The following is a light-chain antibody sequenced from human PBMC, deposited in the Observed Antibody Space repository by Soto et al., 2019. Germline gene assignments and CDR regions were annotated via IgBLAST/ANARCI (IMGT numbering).Light chain of an antibody. CDR2: GAS. V-gene: IGKV3-20*01. CDR3: QPFGTSPT. Sequence: EIVMTQSPDTLSVSPAERATLSGRASQSVSSNLVWYQQQPAQAPRLLIYGASSRATGVPDRFSGSGSGTDFTLTIRRVQPEDFAVDYCQPFGTSPTFGGGTKFDIK. J-gene: IGKJ4*01. CDR1: QSVSSN.